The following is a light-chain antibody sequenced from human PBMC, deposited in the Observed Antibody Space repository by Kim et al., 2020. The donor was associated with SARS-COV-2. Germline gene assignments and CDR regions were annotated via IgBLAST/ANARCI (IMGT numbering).Light chain of an antibody. CDR2: SNN. V-gene: IGLV1-44*01. J-gene: IGLJ3*02. CDR3: AAWDDSLFGWV. Sequence: QPVLTQPPSASETPGHRVTIFCSGSSSNIGSNTVHWYQQLPGTAPKLLIYSNNQRPSGVPDRFSGSKSDTSASLAISGLQSEDEADYHCAAWDDSLFGWVFGGGTKFTVL. CDR1: SSNIGSNT.